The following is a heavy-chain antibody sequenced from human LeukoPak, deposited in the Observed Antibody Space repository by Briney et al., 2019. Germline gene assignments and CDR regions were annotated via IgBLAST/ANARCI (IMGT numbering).Heavy chain of an antibody. Sequence: GSQRLSCAASGFTFSSYSMNWVRQAPGKGLEWVSSISSSSSYIYYADSVKGRFTISRDNAKNSLYLQMNSLRAEDTAVYYCARVKGSSSCFDYWGQGTLVTVSS. D-gene: IGHD6-13*01. J-gene: IGHJ4*02. CDR2: ISSSSSYI. V-gene: IGHV3-21*01. CDR1: GFTFSSYS. CDR3: ARVKGSSSCFDY.